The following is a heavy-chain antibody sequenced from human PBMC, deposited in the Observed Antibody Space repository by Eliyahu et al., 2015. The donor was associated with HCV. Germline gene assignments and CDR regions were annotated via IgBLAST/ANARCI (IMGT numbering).Heavy chain of an antibody. CDR3: ASGGGGIAVAGTGGWFDP. J-gene: IGHJ5*02. CDR2: IYYSGST. Sequence: QVQLQESGPGLVKPSETLSLTCXVSGXSXXXYXWSWIRQPPGKGLEWIAYIYYSGSTNYKPSXKSRVTISVDTSKNQFSLKLSSVTAADTAVYYCASGGGGIAVAGTGGWFDPWGQGTLVTVSS. V-gene: IGHV4-59*01. D-gene: IGHD6-19*01. CDR1: GXSXXXYX.